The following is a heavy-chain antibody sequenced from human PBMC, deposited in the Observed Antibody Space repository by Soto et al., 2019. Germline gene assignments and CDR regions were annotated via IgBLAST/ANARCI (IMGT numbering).Heavy chain of an antibody. Sequence: QVQLVQSGAEVKKPGSSVKVSCKASGGTFSSYAISWVRQAPGQGLEWMGGIIPIFGTANYAQKFQGRVTITADESTSKAYRELGSLRSEDAAVYYCAGGEWREGSKRHNSSGRNWFDPWGHGNLVTVSS. V-gene: IGHV1-69*01. CDR1: GGTFSSYA. D-gene: IGHD6-13*01. J-gene: IGHJ5*02. CDR3: AGGEWREGSKRHNSSGRNWFDP. CDR2: IIPIFGTA.